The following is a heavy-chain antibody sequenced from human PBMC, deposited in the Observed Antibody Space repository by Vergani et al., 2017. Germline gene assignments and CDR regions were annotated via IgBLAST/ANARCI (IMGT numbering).Heavy chain of an antibody. CDR3: ARGRGTYYDYGMDG. Sequence: EVQLLESGGGLVQPGGSLRLSCAASGFTFSSYAMSWVRQAPGKGLEWVSAISCSGGSTYYADSVKGRFTISRDNSKNTMYLQMNSLRAEDTAVYYCARGRGTYYDYGMDGGGQGTTVTVSS. CDR2: ISCSGGST. CDR1: GFTFSSYA. V-gene: IGHV3-23*01. D-gene: IGHD3-10*01. J-gene: IGHJ6*02.